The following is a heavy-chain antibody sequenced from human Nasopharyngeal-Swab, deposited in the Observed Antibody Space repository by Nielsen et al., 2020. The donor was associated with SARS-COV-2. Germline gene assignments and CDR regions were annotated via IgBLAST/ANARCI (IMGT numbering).Heavy chain of an antibody. Sequence: ASVKVSCKASGYTFTTYAIHWVRQAPGQRPEWMGWIIPGNGNTKYSQNFQGRVTITRDTSATTVYMELSGLTSEDTAVYYCARRVVGSTNYFDYWGQGTLATVSS. CDR1: GYTFTTYA. J-gene: IGHJ4*02. V-gene: IGHV1-3*01. D-gene: IGHD1-7*01. CDR3: ARRVVGSTNYFDY. CDR2: IIPGNGNT.